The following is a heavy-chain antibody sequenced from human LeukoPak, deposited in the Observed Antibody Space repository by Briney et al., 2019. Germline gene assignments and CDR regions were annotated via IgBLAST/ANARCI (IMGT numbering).Heavy chain of an antibody. J-gene: IGHJ3*02. V-gene: IGHV3-21*06. Sequence: KPGGSLRLSCAASGFTFSSYTMNWVRQAPGKGLEWVSSIRYGSSYIYYADSVKGRFTISRDNAKNSLYLQLNSLRAEDTAVYYCARDTYDILTGYYKWAFDIWGQGTIV. CDR3: ARDTYDILTGYYKWAFDI. CDR1: GFTFSSYT. D-gene: IGHD3-9*01. CDR2: IRYGSSYI.